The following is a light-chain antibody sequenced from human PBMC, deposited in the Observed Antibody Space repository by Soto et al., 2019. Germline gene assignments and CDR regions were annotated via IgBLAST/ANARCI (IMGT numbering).Light chain of an antibody. CDR3: QQRSHWPT. V-gene: IGKV3-11*01. CDR2: DAS. Sequence: EIGLKQSPATLSLSTGERATLSCRASQSVSSHLAWYQQKPGQSPRLLIYDASNRATGIPARFSGSGSGTDFTLTISSLEPEDFAFYFCQQRSHWPTFGQGTKVDIK. J-gene: IGKJ1*01. CDR1: QSVSSH.